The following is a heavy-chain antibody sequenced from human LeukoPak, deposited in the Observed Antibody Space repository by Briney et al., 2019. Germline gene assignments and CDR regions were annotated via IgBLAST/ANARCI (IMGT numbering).Heavy chain of an antibody. V-gene: IGHV1-69*05. Sequence: ASVKVSCKASGGTFSSYAISWVRQARGQGLEWMGGIIPIFGTANYAQKFQGRVTITTDESTSTAYMELSSLRSEDTAVYYCARAQSIAAAGLFDYWGQGTLVAVSS. CDR2: IIPIFGTA. D-gene: IGHD6-13*01. J-gene: IGHJ4*02. CDR1: GGTFSSYA. CDR3: ARAQSIAAAGLFDY.